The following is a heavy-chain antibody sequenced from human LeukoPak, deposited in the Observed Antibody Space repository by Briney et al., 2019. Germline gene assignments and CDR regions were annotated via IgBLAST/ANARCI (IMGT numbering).Heavy chain of an antibody. CDR3: ARDDRYSSSSPYGY. D-gene: IGHD6-6*01. J-gene: IGHJ4*02. V-gene: IGHV1-18*01. CDR1: GYTFTSYG. Sequence: GASVKVSCKASGYTFTSYGISWVRQAPGQGLEWMGWISAYNGNTNYAQKLQGRVTMTTDTSTSTAYMELRSLRSDDTAVYYCARDDRYSSSSPYGYWGQGTLVTVSS. CDR2: ISAYNGNT.